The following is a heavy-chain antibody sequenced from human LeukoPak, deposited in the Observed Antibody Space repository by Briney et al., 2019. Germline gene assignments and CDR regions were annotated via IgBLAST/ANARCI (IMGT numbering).Heavy chain of an antibody. CDR1: GSSFGSSS. V-gene: IGHV3-23*01. CDR2: FSAGGGTT. Sequence: GGSLSSSWAASGSSFGSSSITWSGQTPGRGREWFSLFSAGGGTTFHADSVKGRFTISRDNSKNTLYLQMNSLRADDTAVYYCAKGSSSFYGGNLDGYWGQGTLVTVSS. CDR3: AKGSSSFYGGNLDGY. D-gene: IGHD4-23*01. J-gene: IGHJ4*02.